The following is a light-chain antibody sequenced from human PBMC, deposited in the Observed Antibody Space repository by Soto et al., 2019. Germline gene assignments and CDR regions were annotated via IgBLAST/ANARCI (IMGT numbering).Light chain of an antibody. CDR3: SSYSGSPVL. Sequence: QSALTQTPSVSGSPGQSVTISCTGTSTDFVSYNRVSWYQQPPGTAPKLIVYEVNKRPSGVPDRFSGSKSGNTASLTVSGLQAEDEADYYCSSYSGSPVLFGGGTKLTVL. CDR2: EVN. CDR1: STDFVSYNR. J-gene: IGLJ2*01. V-gene: IGLV2-18*02.